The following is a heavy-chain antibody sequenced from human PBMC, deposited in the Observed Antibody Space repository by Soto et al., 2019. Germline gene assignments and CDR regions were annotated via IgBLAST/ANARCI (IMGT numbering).Heavy chain of an antibody. CDR1: GGSISSSSYF. V-gene: IGHV4-39*01. Sequence: SETLSLTCTVSGGSISSSSYFWGWIRQPPGKGLEWIGSIYYSGSTYYNPSLKSRVTVSVDTSKNQFSLKLSSVTAADMAVYYCARHPSDFWFDPWGQGTLVTVS. CDR3: ARHPSDFWFDP. J-gene: IGHJ5*02. CDR2: IYYSGST. D-gene: IGHD2-21*02.